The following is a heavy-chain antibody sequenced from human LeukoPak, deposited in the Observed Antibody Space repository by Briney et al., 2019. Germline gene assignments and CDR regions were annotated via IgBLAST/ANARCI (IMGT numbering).Heavy chain of an antibody. CDR3: VRLRRNTDTSGYYYYYDF. CDR2: ISVRSNYI. CDR1: GYTFSSFS. D-gene: IGHD3-22*01. Sequence: GGSLRLSCAACGYTFSSFSINWVRQAPGKGLEWVSSISVRSNYIYYADSVRGRFTISRDDARDSLYLQMNSLRAEDTAVYYCVRLRRNTDTSGYYYYYDFWGQGTLVTVSS. V-gene: IGHV3-21*01. J-gene: IGHJ4*02.